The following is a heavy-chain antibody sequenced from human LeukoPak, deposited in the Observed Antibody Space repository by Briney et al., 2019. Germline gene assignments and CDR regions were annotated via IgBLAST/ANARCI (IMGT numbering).Heavy chain of an antibody. D-gene: IGHD6-13*01. CDR1: GFTFSSYS. CDR3: ASRIAAVYAFDI. J-gene: IGHJ3*02. Sequence: GGSLRLSCAASGFTFSSYSMNWVRQAPGKGLEWVSSISSSSSYIYYADSVKGRFTISRDNAKNSLYLQMNSPRAEDTAVYYCASRIAAVYAFDIWGQGTMVTVSS. CDR2: ISSSSSYI. V-gene: IGHV3-21*01.